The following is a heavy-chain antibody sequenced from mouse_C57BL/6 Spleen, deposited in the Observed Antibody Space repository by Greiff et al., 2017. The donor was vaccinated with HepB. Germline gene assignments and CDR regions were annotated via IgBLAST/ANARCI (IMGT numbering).Heavy chain of an antibody. CDR1: GYTFTSYW. J-gene: IGHJ3*01. Sequence: VQLQQSGAELVKPGASVKMSCKASGYTFTSYWITWVKQRPGQGLEWIGDIYPGSGSTNYNEKFKSKATLTVDTSSSTAYMQLSSLTSEDSAVYYCARDRGSSSSGFAYWGQGTLVTVSA. CDR3: ARDRGSSSSGFAY. CDR2: IYPGSGST. D-gene: IGHD1-1*01. V-gene: IGHV1-55*01.